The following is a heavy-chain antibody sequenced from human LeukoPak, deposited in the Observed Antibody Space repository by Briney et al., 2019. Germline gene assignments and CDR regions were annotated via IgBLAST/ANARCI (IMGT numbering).Heavy chain of an antibody. J-gene: IGHJ4*02. CDR1: GYTFTSYG. CDR3: ARVVRYSGGPLTDLLPYYFDY. D-gene: IGHD6-19*01. CDR2: INTGNGNT. V-gene: IGHV1-3*03. Sequence: GASVKVSCKASGYTFTSYGISWVRQAPGQRLEWMGWINTGNGNTKYSQEFQGRVTITRDTSASTAYMELSSLRSDDMAVYYCARVVRYSGGPLTDLLPYYFDYWGQGTLVTVSS.